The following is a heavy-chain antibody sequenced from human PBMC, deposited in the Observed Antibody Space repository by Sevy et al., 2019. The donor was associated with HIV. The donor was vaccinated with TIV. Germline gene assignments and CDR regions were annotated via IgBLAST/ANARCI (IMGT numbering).Heavy chain of an antibody. J-gene: IGHJ4*02. D-gene: IGHD2-2*01. CDR2: ISSSSSYI. Sequence: GGSLRLSCAASVFTFRRYSMNWVRQAPGKGLEWVSSISSSSSYIYYTDSVKGRFTISRDNAKNSLYLQMNSLRAEDMAVYYCVRDGGCSSTSCLLYFDYWGQGTLVTVSS. CDR3: VRDGGCSSTSCLLYFDY. CDR1: VFTFRRYS. V-gene: IGHV3-21*01.